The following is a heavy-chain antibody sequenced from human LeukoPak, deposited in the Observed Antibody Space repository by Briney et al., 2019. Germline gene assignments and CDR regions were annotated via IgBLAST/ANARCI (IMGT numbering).Heavy chain of an antibody. J-gene: IGHJ4*02. D-gene: IGHD6-13*01. CDR2: VYDTGAT. CDR1: RASISSHL. V-gene: IGHV4-59*11. CDR3: ARDPPVGYEDPLFYFDL. Sequence: SETLSLTCTGSRASISSHLWSWIRQPPGKGLEWIAYVYDTGATNYSPSPKNRVSVSVDTSKNQLSLTLDSVTPADTAVYYCARDPPVGYEDPLFYFDLWGQGTLVTVSS.